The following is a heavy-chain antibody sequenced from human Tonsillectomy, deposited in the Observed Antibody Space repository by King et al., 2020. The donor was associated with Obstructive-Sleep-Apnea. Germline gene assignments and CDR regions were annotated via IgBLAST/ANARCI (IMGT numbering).Heavy chain of an antibody. Sequence: DVQLVESGGGLVHPGGSLRLSFAASELTFTSYAWSWAPKAPGKGREWVSAISGSGGSTYYAAPGRGRFTISRDISKNTLYLQMNSLRAEDTAVYYCAKAQERYYYDSSGTYWGQGTLVTVSS. CDR3: AKAQERYYYDSSGTY. CDR1: ELTFTSYA. J-gene: IGHJ4*02. V-gene: IGHV3-23*04. D-gene: IGHD3-22*01. CDR2: ISGSGGST.